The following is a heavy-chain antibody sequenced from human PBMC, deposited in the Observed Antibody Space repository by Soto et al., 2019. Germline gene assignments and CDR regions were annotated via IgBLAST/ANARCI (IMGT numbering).Heavy chain of an antibody. V-gene: IGHV3-23*01. CDR2: IFGSGAPT. CDR1: GFTFSHYA. D-gene: IGHD3-16*01. CDR3: TREASSWGFAFDL. J-gene: IGHJ3*01. Sequence: EVQLLESGGGLVQPGGSLRLSCAASGFTFSHYAMSWVRQAPGKGLQWVSTIFGSGAPTHYADSVKGRFGISRDNSNNMFFLETNSLKDEDTAVYYCTREASSWGFAFDLWGLGTRVAVSS.